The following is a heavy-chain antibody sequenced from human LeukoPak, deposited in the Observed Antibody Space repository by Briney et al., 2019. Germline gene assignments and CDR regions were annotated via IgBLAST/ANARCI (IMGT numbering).Heavy chain of an antibody. D-gene: IGHD3-10*01. CDR2: FYFSGST. CDR3: ARVPITMVRGVITYYFDY. V-gene: IGHV4-59*01. CDR1: GGSISGCY. Sequence: SETLSLTCTVSGGSISGCYSSWIRQPPGKGLEWIGYFYFSGSTNYNPSLKSRVTTSVDTSKNQFSLKLSSVTAADTAVYYCARVPITMVRGVITYYFDYWGQGTQVTVSS. J-gene: IGHJ4*02.